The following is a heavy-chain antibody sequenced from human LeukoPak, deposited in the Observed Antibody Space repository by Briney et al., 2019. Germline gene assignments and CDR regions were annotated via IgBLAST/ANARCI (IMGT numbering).Heavy chain of an antibody. Sequence: GGSLRLSCAASGFTFNNYAMSWVRQAPGKGLEWVSGISPSGGSTYYADSVKGRFTISRDNSKNTLYLQMNSLRAEDTAVYYCAEKAGGNFHLECWGQGTLVTVSS. CDR1: GFTFNNYA. J-gene: IGHJ4*02. CDR3: AEKAGGNFHLEC. CDR2: ISPSGGST. V-gene: IGHV3-23*01. D-gene: IGHD4-23*01.